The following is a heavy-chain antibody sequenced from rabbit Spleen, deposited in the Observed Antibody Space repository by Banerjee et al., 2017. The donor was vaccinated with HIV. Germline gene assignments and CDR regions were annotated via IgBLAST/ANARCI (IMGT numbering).Heavy chain of an antibody. CDR1: GIDFSYNV. D-gene: IGHD1-1*01. V-gene: IGHV1S45*01. CDR2: IDTGSSGST. Sequence: QEQLVESGGGLVQPEGSLTLTCKASGIDFSYNVMCWVRQAPGKGLEWIACIDTGSSGSTYYANWAKGRFTISKTSSTTVTLQMTSLTAADTATYFCARESTSGYDRINLWGPGTLVTVS. J-gene: IGHJ4*01. CDR3: ARESTSGYDRINL.